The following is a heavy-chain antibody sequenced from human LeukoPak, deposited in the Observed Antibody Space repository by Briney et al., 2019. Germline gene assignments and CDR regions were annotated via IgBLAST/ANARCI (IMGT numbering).Heavy chain of an antibody. V-gene: IGHV1-2*02. Sequence: ASVKVSCKASGYSFTDYYMHWVRQAPGQGLEWMGWINPNSGGTNYAQKFQGRVTMTRDTSISTAYMELSRLRSDDTALYYCARVIRMATILDAFIFWGKGQWSPSLQ. D-gene: IGHD5-24*01. CDR2: INPNSGGT. J-gene: IGHJ3*01. CDR1: GYSFTDYY. CDR3: ARVIRMATILDAFIF.